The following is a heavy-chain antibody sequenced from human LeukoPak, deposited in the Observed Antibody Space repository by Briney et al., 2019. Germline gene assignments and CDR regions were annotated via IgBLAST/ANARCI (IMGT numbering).Heavy chain of an antibody. D-gene: IGHD3-16*01. CDR1: GFTFSSYA. CDR3: AKDYSGLRPRFDY. Sequence: GGSLRLSCAASGFTFSSYAMNWVRQAPGRGLEWVSTISGSGSNTYYADSVKGRFSISRDNSKNTLYLQMNSLRAEDTAVYYCAKDYSGLRPRFDYWGQGTLVTVSS. J-gene: IGHJ4*02. V-gene: IGHV3-23*01. CDR2: ISGSGSNT.